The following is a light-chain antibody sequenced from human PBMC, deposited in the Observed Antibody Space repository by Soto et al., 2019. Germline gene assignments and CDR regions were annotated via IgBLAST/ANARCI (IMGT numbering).Light chain of an antibody. V-gene: IGKV3-15*01. CDR1: ESVNSN. Sequence: ETVMTQSPATLSVSPGERATLSCWASESVNSNLAWYQQKPGQAPRLLIFGASTRATGVPARFSGSRSGTDFTLTITSLQSEDFAVYYCQQYNNVPRTFGPGTKVDIK. CDR2: GAS. J-gene: IGKJ3*01. CDR3: QQYNNVPRT.